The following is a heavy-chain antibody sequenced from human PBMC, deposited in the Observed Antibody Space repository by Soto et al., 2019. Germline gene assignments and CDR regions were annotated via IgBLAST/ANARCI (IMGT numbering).Heavy chain of an antibody. CDR1: GYTFSGDY. V-gene: IGHV1-2*04. CDR2: INPNIGGT. D-gene: IGHD1-26*01. J-gene: IGHJ6*02. CDR3: AIDTHHGSYPLGYGMDG. Sequence: ALVKVSCKSAGYTFSGDYMNWVRQSPGHTLEWMGLINPNIGGTNYVQKFHGWFTMTRDTSISTAYMELSRQGSDDTAVYYCAIDTHHGSYPLGYGMDGWGQGTTGTVAS.